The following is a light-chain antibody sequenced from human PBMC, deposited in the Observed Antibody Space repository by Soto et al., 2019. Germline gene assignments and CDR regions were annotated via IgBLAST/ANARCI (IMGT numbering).Light chain of an antibody. V-gene: IGLV2-23*01. Sequence: QSASVSGSPGQSITISCTGTSSDVGSYNLVSWYQQHPGKAPKLMIYEGSKRPSGVSNRFSGSKSGNTASLTISGLQAEDEADYYCCSYAGSSTNWVFGGGTKVTVL. CDR1: SSDVGSYNL. CDR2: EGS. CDR3: CSYAGSSTNWV. J-gene: IGLJ3*02.